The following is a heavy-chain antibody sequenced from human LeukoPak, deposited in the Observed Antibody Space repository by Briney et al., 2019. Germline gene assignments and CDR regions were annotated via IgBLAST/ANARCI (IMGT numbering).Heavy chain of an antibody. CDR3: AKTFYYYDSSAYFDVFAF. J-gene: IGHJ3*01. Sequence: SETLSLTCVVSGYSINNGYYWGWIRQTPGKGLEWIGSMYYNRGTYYNPSLSSRVIMSIDTSKNVFSLKLNSVTAADTAVYYCAKTFYYYDSSAYFDVFAFGGQGTMVAVSP. D-gene: IGHD3-22*01. CDR1: GYSINNGYY. CDR2: MYYNRGT. V-gene: IGHV4-38-2*01.